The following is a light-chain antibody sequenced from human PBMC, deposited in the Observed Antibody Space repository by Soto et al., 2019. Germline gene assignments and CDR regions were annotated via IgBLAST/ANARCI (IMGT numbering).Light chain of an antibody. CDR2: GVS. CDR3: QQYDSAPRT. V-gene: IGKV3-20*01. Sequence: EIVFTQSPGTLSLSPGERATLSCRASQSISSSYLAWYQQKPGQAPRLLIYGVSSRATGIPDRFSGSGSGTDFTLTISRLEPEDFAVYYCQQYDSAPRTFGGGTKVDIK. CDR1: QSISSSY. J-gene: IGKJ4*01.